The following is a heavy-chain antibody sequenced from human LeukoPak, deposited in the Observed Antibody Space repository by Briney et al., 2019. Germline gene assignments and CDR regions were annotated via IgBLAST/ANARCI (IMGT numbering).Heavy chain of an antibody. CDR2: ISAYNGNT. CDR3: ARDLEYQEPDYFDY. CDR1: GYTFTSYG. Sequence: GASVKVSCKASGYTFTSYGISWVRQAPGQGLEWMGWISAYNGNTNYAQKLQGRVTMTTDTSTSTAYMELRSLRSDDTAVYYCARDLEYQEPDYFDYWGQGTLVTVSS. V-gene: IGHV1-18*01. D-gene: IGHD2-2*01. J-gene: IGHJ4*02.